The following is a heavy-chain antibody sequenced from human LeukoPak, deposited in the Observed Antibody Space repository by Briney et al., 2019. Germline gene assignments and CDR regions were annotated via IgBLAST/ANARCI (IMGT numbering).Heavy chain of an antibody. V-gene: IGHV3-23*01. Sequence: GGSLRLSCAASGFIFSSYAMNWVRQAPGKGLEWVSTISGGDTSTFYADSVKGRFTISRDNSKNTLYLQMNNLRAEDTAVFYCAKNLNGGNTHSDYWGQGTLVTVSS. CDR2: ISGGDTST. J-gene: IGHJ4*02. CDR3: AKNLNGGNTHSDY. D-gene: IGHD4-23*01. CDR1: GFIFSSYA.